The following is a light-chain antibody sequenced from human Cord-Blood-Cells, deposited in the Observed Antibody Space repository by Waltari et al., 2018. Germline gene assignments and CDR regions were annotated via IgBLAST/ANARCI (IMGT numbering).Light chain of an antibody. V-gene: IGKV3-15*01. CDR2: GAS. J-gene: IGKJ2*01. Sequence: IVMTQSLATLSLSPGERPTLSCRASQSVSSNLAWYQQKPGQAPRLLIYGASTRATGIPARFSGSGSGTEFTLTISSLQSEDFAVYYCQQYNNWPPYTFGQGTKLEIK. CDR3: QQYNNWPPYT. CDR1: QSVSSN.